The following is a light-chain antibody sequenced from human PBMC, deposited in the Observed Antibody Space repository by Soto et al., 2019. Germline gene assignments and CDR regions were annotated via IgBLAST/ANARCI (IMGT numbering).Light chain of an antibody. J-gene: IGKJ1*01. CDR3: HQYGRSPWT. CDR1: ESVASNY. V-gene: IGKV3-20*01. CDR2: GAS. Sequence: EIVLTQSPGTLSLSPGERATLSCRASESVASNYLAWYQHKPGQAPSLLFFGASNRATAIPDRFSGSGSGTDFTLTISRVEPEDFAVYYCHQYGRSPWTLGQGTKVDIK.